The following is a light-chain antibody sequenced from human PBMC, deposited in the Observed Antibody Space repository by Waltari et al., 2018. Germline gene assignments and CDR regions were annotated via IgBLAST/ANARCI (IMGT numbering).Light chain of an antibody. CDR3: QSADRSGTYRV. CDR1: AGPNQY. Sequence: SYRLTQPPSVSVSPGQTARITCPGEAGPNQYSYWFQQKSGQAPLLIIYKDSERPSGIPGRFSGSGSGTTVTLTISGVQAEDEADYYCQSADRSGTYRVFGGGTKLTVL. J-gene: IGLJ2*01. V-gene: IGLV3-25*03. CDR2: KDS.